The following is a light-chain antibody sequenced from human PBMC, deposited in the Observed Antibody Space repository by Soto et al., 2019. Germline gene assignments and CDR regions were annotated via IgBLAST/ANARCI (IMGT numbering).Light chain of an antibody. CDR1: QSISSW. CDR2: AAS. Sequence: DIQMTQSPSTLSASVGDRVTITCRASQSISSWLAWYQQKPGEAPKLLIYAASNLQSGVPSRFSGSGSGTEFTLTITSLQPEDFAIYYCQQTYTTPRTFGQGTKVDIK. V-gene: IGKV1-39*01. J-gene: IGKJ1*01. CDR3: QQTYTTPRT.